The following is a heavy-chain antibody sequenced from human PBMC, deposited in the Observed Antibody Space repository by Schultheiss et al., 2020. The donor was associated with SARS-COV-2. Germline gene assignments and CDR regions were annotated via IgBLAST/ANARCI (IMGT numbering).Heavy chain of an antibody. Sequence: SETLSLTCTVSGGSISSGGYYWSWIRQHPGKGLEWIGYIYYSGSTNYNPSLKSRVTISVDTSKNQFSLNLRSVTAADTAVYYCARLAASTSSDYWGQGTLVTVSS. V-gene: IGHV4-61*08. CDR2: IYYSGST. J-gene: IGHJ4*02. CDR1: GGSISSGGYY. D-gene: IGHD2-2*01. CDR3: ARLAASTSSDY.